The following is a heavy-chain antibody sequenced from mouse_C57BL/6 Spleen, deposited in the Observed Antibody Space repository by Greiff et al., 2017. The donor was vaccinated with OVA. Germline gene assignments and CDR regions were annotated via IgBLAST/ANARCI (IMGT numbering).Heavy chain of an antibody. CDR1: GYTFTSYW. CDR2: IDPSDSET. D-gene: IGHD4-1*01. V-gene: IGHV1-52*01. CDR3: ARRGTGTGDYYAMDY. Sequence: QVQLQQPGAELVRPGSSVKLSCKASGYTFTSYWMHRVKQRPIQGLEWIGNIDPSDSETHYNQKFKDKATLTVDKSSSTAYMQRSSLTSEDSAVYYCARRGTGTGDYYAMDYWGQGTSVTVSS. J-gene: IGHJ4*01.